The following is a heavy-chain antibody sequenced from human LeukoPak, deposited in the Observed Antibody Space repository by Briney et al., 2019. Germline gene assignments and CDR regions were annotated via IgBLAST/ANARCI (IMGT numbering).Heavy chain of an antibody. J-gene: IGHJ4*02. CDR2: ISSSSSYT. V-gene: IGHV3-11*05. D-gene: IGHD5-24*01. CDR1: GFTFSDYY. CDR3: ARVNSMATPNYFDY. Sequence: GGSLRLSCAASGFTFSDYYMSWIRQAPGKGLEWVSCISSSSSYTNYADSVKGRFTISRDNAKNSLYLQMNSLRAEDTAVYYCARVNSMATPNYFDYWGEGTLVTVSS.